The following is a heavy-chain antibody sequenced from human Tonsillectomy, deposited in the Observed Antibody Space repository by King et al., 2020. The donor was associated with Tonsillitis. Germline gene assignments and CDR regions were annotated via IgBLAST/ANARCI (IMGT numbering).Heavy chain of an antibody. CDR2: NNAGNGNT. V-gene: IGHV1-3*01. J-gene: IGHJ4*02. CDR1: GYTFTSYA. D-gene: IGHD5-12*01. Sequence: QLVQSGAEVKKPGASVKVSCKASGYTFTSYAMHWVRQAPGQRLEWMGWNNAGNGNTKYSQKFQGRVTITRDTSASTAYMELSSLRSEDTAVYYCARVGRGYSGYDYYGYWGQGTLVTVSS. CDR3: ARVGRGYSGYDYYGY.